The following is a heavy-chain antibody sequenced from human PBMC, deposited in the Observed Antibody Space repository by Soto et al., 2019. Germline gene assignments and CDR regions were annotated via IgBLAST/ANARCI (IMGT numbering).Heavy chain of an antibody. Sequence: VQLVESGGGLVQPGGSLRLSCAASGFTFSDYDMHWVRQATGKGLEWVSAIVTAGDTYYRGSVKGRFTISRENAKNSLYLETNSLRAGGTAVYYCARRAGHGTSGLCFFYFDYWGRGTLVTVSS. CDR1: GFTFSDYD. V-gene: IGHV3-13*01. J-gene: IGHJ4*02. CDR2: IVTAGDT. D-gene: IGHD2-8*01. CDR3: ARRAGHGTSGLCFFYFDY.